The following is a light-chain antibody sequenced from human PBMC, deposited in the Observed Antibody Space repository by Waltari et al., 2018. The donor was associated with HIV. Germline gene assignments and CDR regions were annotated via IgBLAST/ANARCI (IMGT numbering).Light chain of an antibody. CDR2: GAS. Sequence: EIVMTQSPATLPVSPGERATLSCRASQSLSTNLAWYQQKPGQAPRLLIYGASTRATGIPSRFSGSGSGTEFTLTISSLQSEDFAVYYCQQYDSWPPLTFGGGTKVEIK. J-gene: IGKJ4*01. CDR1: QSLSTN. CDR3: QQYDSWPPLT. V-gene: IGKV3-15*01.